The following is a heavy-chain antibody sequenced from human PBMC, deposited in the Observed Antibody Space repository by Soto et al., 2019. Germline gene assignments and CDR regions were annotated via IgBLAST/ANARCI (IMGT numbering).Heavy chain of an antibody. J-gene: IGHJ6*01. Sequence: QVQLVESGGGVVQPGRSLRLSCAASRFIFRNYGMYWVRQAPGRGLEWVAVISYDGSKKYYGESVKGRFTISRDNSMNTLDLQMNSLRPEDTAMYFCAKDISQQIYCGDDCLKGMGVWGQGTTVTVSS. CDR2: ISYDGSKK. CDR1: RFIFRNYG. CDR3: AKDISQQIYCGDDCLKGMGV. V-gene: IGHV3-30*18. D-gene: IGHD2-21*02.